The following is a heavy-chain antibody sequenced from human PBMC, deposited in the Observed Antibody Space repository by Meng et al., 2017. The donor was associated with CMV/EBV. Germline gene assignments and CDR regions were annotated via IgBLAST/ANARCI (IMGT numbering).Heavy chain of an antibody. D-gene: IGHD2-2*01. V-gene: IGHV3-48*03. J-gene: IGHJ3*02. CDR2: ISSSGSTI. CDR3: SRDSKTPDAFDI. CDR1: GFTFSSYE. Sequence: GGSLRLSCAASGFTFSSYEMNWVRQAPGKGLEWVSYISSSGSTISYAASVEGRFTISRDNAKNSLYLQMNRLRAEETAVYYCSRDSKTPDAFDIWGQGTMVTVSS.